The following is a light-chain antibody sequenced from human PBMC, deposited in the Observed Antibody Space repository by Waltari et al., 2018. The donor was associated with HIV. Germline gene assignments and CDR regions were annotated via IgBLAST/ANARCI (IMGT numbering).Light chain of an antibody. J-gene: IGLJ2*01. CDR1: GIDFGDFNY. Sequence: QSALTQPASVSGSPGQSITISCTGTGIDFGDFNYISWYQQHPANAPKLILYEVTNRPSCISDRFSGSKFGNTASLTISGLQADDEADYHCSSFTTRRTLVFGGGTRLSV. CDR2: EVT. CDR3: SSFTTRRTLV. V-gene: IGLV2-14*01.